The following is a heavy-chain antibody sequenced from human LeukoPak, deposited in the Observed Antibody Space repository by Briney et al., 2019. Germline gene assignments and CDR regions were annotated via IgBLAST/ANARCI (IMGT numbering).Heavy chain of an antibody. CDR2: IWYDGSNK. J-gene: IGHJ4*02. CDR1: GFTFSSYG. CDR3: ARDNYDSSDLDY. Sequence: GGSLRLSCAASGFTFSSYGMHWVRQAPGKGLEWVAVIWYDGSNKYYADSVKGRFTISRDNSKNTLYRQMNSLRAEDTAVYYCARDNYDSSDLDYWGQGTLVTVSS. D-gene: IGHD3-22*01. V-gene: IGHV3-33*01.